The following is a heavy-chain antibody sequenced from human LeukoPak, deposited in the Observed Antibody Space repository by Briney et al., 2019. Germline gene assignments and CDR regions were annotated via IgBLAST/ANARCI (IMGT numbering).Heavy chain of an antibody. Sequence: SETPSLTCTVSGGSISSSSYYWGWIRQPPGKGLEWIGSIYYSGSTYYNPSLKSRVTISVDTSKNQFSLKLSSVTAADTAVYYCARDLYVWGSYRHDAFDIWGQGTMVTVSS. CDR1: GGSISSSSYY. J-gene: IGHJ3*02. CDR3: ARDLYVWGSYRHDAFDI. CDR2: IYYSGST. V-gene: IGHV4-39*07. D-gene: IGHD3-16*02.